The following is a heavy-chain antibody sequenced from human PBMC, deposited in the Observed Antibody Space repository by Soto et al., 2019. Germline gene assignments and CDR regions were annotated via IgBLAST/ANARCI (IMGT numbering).Heavy chain of an antibody. D-gene: IGHD5-18*01. CDR3: ASGHGIQLWSEDYYYYGMDV. CDR2: IIPIFGTA. J-gene: IGHJ6*02. V-gene: IGHV1-69*01. CDR1: GGTFSSYA. Sequence: QVQLVQSGAEVKKPGSSVKVSCKASGGTFSSYAISWVRQAPGQGLEWRGGIIPIFGTANYAQKFQGRVTITADESTSTAYMELSSLRSEDTAVYYCASGHGIQLWSEDYYYYGMDVWGQGTTVTVSS.